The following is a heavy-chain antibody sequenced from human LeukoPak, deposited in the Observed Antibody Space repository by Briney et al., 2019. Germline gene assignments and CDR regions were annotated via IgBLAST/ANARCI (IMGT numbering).Heavy chain of an antibody. CDR3: VTHEVTVITRSTFDY. D-gene: IGHD4-23*01. V-gene: IGHV3-7*01. J-gene: IGHJ4*02. Sequence: PGGSLRLSCAASGFTFSSYEMNWVRQAPGKGLEWVANVKPDESEKYYGDSVKGRFTISRDNAKNSLYLQMHSLRVDDTAVYCCVTHEVTVITRSTFDYWGQGTLLTVSS. CDR2: VKPDESEK. CDR1: GFTFSSYE.